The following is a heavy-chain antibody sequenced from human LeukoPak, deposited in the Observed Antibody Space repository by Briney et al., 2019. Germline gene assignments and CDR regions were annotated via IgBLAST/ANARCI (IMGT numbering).Heavy chain of an antibody. D-gene: IGHD4-23*01. V-gene: IGHV3-7*05. CDR3: AKDRNYYGGNSGCDY. Sequence: PGGSLRLSCAASGFTFSSYWMSWVRQAPGKGLEWVANIKQDGSEKNYVDSVKGRFTISRDNAKNSLYLQMNSLRAEDTAVYYCAKDRNYYGGNSGCDYWGQGTLVTVSS. J-gene: IGHJ4*02. CDR2: IKQDGSEK. CDR1: GFTFSSYW.